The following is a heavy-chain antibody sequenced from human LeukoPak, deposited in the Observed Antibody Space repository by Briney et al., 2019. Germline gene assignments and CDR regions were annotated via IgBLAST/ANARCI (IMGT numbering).Heavy chain of an antibody. CDR3: AKLEMATIRAFDI. V-gene: IGHV3-21*04. CDR1: EFSVGSNY. D-gene: IGHD5-24*01. J-gene: IGHJ3*02. Sequence: GGSLRLSCAASEFSVGSNYMTWVRQAPGKGLEWVSSISSSSSYIYYADSVKGRFTISRDNAKNSLYLQMNSLRAEDTALYYCAKLEMATIRAFDIWGQGTMVTVSS. CDR2: ISSSSSYI.